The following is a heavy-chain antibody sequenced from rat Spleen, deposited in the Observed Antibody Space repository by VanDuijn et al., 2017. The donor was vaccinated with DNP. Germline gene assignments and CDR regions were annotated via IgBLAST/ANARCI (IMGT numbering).Heavy chain of an antibody. V-gene: IGHV5-31*01. CDR3: TRERNGGSPYFDY. CDR1: GFTLNKYW. J-gene: IGHJ2*01. Sequence: EVQLVESGGGQVQPGGSLTLSCAASGFTLNKYWMTWVRQAPGKGLEWIASIINSGGSTYYRDSVKGRFTVSRDNAKSTLYLQMDSLRSEDTATYYCTRERNGGSPYFDYWGQGVMVTVSS. CDR2: IINSGGST. D-gene: IGHD1-11*01.